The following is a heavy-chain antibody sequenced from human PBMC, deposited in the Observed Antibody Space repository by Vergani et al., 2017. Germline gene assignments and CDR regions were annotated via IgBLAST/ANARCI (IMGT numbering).Heavy chain of an antibody. Sequence: QVQLVQSGAEVKKPGASVKVSCKASGYTFTGYYMHWVRQAPGQGLEWMGIINPSGGSTSYAQKFQGRVTMTRDTSTSTVYMELSSLRSEDTAVYYCARGRPTIFGVVNREWFDPGGQGSLVTVSS. V-gene: IGHV1-46*03. D-gene: IGHD3-3*01. CDR3: ARGRPTIFGVVNREWFDP. CDR1: GYTFTGYY. CDR2: INPSGGST. J-gene: IGHJ5*02.